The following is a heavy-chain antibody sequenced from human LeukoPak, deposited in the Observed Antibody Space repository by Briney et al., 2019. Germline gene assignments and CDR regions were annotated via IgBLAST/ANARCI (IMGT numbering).Heavy chain of an antibody. D-gene: IGHD1-26*01. CDR1: GYTFTSYG. CDR3: ARESVESGSPGPYYFDY. Sequence: ASVKVSCKASGYTFTSYGISWVRQAPGQGLEWMGWISAYNGNTNYAQKLQGRVTMTTGTSTSTAYMELRSLRSDDTAVYYCARESVESGSPGPYYFDYWGQGTLVTVSS. CDR2: ISAYNGNT. J-gene: IGHJ4*02. V-gene: IGHV1-18*01.